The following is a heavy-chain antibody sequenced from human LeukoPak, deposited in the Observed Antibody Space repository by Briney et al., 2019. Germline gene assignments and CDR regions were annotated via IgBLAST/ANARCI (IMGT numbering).Heavy chain of an antibody. V-gene: IGHV4-59*01. CDR2: IYYSGST. Sequence: SETLSLTCAVYGGXFSGYYWSWIRQPPGKGLEWIGYIYYSGSTNYNPSLKSRATISVDTSTNQFSLKLSSVTAADTAVYYCARVTRGAAARIWVVVDYWGQGTLVTVSS. CDR3: ARVTRGAAARIWVVVDY. CDR1: GGXFSGYY. J-gene: IGHJ4*02. D-gene: IGHD6-13*01.